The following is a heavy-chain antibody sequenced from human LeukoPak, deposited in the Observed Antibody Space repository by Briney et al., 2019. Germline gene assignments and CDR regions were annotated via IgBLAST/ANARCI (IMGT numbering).Heavy chain of an antibody. D-gene: IGHD6-13*01. CDR1: GGSISTNY. Sequence: SETLSLTCTVFGGSISTNYWSWIRQPPGKGLEWIGYIYYSGRTNYNPSLKSRVTISIDTSKNQFSLKLSSVTAADTAVYYCARGGRSWYDYWGQGTLVTVSS. V-gene: IGHV4-59*01. CDR3: ARGGRSWYDY. J-gene: IGHJ4*02. CDR2: IYYSGRT.